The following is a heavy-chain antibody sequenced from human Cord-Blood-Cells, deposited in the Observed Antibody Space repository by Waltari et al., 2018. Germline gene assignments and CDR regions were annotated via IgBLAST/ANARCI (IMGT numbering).Heavy chain of an antibody. D-gene: IGHD3-9*01. J-gene: IGHJ4*02. Sequence: QVQLQQWGAGLLKPSETLSLPCAVYGGSFSGYYWSWIRQPPGKGLEWIGEINHSGSTNYNPSLKSRVTISVDTSKNQFSLKLSSVTAADTAVYYCARGTDWADYWGQGTLVTVSS. CDR2: INHSGST. CDR3: ARGTDWADY. CDR1: GGSFSGYY. V-gene: IGHV4-34*01.